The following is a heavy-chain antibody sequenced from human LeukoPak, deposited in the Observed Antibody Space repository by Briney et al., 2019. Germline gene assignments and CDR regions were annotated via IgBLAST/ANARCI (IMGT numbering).Heavy chain of an antibody. Sequence: GGSLRLSCAASGFTFSSYEMNWVRQAPGKGLEWVSYISSSGSTVYYADSVKGRFTISRDNAKNSLYLQMNSLRAEDTAVYYCAKLRGRAAAGPFDYWGQGTLVTVSS. CDR2: ISSSGSTV. D-gene: IGHD6-13*01. V-gene: IGHV3-48*03. CDR1: GFTFSSYE. CDR3: AKLRGRAAAGPFDY. J-gene: IGHJ4*02.